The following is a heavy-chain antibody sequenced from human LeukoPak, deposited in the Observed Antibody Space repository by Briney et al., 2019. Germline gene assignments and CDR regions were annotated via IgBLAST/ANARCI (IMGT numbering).Heavy chain of an antibody. CDR2: IKENGNEQ. Sequence: GGSLRLSCEASGFLFTSYWMSWVRQAPGKGPEWVAHIKENGNEQYYADSVKGRFTISRDNVKQSLCLQMNNLRVEGTAVYYCARGPGDYDASDIWGQGTMVTVSS. CDR1: GFLFTSYW. D-gene: IGHD4-11*01. V-gene: IGHV3-7*01. CDR3: ARGPGDYDASDI. J-gene: IGHJ3*02.